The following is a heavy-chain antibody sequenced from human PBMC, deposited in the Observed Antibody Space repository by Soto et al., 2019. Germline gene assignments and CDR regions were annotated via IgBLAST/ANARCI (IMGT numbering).Heavy chain of an antibody. Sequence: QVQLVESGGGVVQPGRSLRLSCAASGFIFSIYGMQWVCQAPGKGLEWVAVISYDGSKKYYADSVKGRFTISRDNSKNTVYLQMNSLKAEDTAVYYCVKVTDSSGWYPYYYGMDVWGQGTTVSVSS. V-gene: IGHV3-30*18. CDR3: VKVTDSSGWYPYYYGMDV. CDR1: GFIFSIYG. CDR2: ISYDGSKK. J-gene: IGHJ6*02. D-gene: IGHD6-19*01.